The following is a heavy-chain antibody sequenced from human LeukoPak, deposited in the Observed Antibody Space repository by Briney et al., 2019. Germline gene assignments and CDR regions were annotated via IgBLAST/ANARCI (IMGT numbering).Heavy chain of an antibody. CDR3: ARDIRGGYYYDSSGYPVY. Sequence: GASAKVSRKASGYTFTGYYMHWVRQAPGQGLEWTGWINPNSGGTNYAQKFQGRVTMTRDTSISTAYMELSRLRSDDTAVYYCARDIRGGYYYDSSGYPVYWGQGTLVTVSS. CDR1: GYTFTGYY. CDR2: INPNSGGT. D-gene: IGHD3-22*01. V-gene: IGHV1-2*02. J-gene: IGHJ4*02.